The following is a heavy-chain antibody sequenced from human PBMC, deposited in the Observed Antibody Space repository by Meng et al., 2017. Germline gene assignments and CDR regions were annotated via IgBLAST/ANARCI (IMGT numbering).Heavy chain of an antibody. Sequence: GGSLRLSCAASGYTFTSYYMHWVRQAPGQGLEWMGIINPSGGSTSYAQKFQGRVTMTRDTSTSTVYMELSSLRSEDTAVYYCARDSDWFDPWGQGTLVTVSS. V-gene: IGHV1-46*01. D-gene: IGHD6-25*01. J-gene: IGHJ5*02. CDR3: ARDSDWFDP. CDR1: GYTFTSYY. CDR2: INPSGGST.